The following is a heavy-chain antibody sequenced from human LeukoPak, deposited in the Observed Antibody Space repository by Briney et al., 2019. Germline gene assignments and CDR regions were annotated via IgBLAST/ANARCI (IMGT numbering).Heavy chain of an antibody. V-gene: IGHV4-4*07. Sequence: SETLSLTCTVSGGSISSYYWSWIRQPAGKGLEWIGRIYTSGSTNYNPSLKSRVTMSVDTSKNQFSLKVNSVTAADTAVYYCARDPGGGSSAWFDPWGQGTLVTASS. CDR3: ARDPGGGSSAWFDP. J-gene: IGHJ5*02. D-gene: IGHD2-15*01. CDR2: IYTSGST. CDR1: GGSISSYY.